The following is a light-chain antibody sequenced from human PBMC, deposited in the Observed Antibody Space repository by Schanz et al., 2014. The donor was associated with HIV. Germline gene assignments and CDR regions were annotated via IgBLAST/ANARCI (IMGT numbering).Light chain of an antibody. J-gene: IGLJ2*01. CDR1: NLGTKS. CDR3: QVWDSYINVV. V-gene: IGLV3-21*04. Sequence: SYELTQPPSVSVAPGKTASITCGGNNLGTKSVHQYHQKPGQAPVLVIHYDSDRPSGIPERFSGSNSGQTATLTISRVEAGDEADYYCQVWDSYINVVFGGGTKLTVL. CDR2: YDS.